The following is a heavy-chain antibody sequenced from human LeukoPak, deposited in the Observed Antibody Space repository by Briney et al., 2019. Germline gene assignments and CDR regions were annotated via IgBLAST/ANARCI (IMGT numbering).Heavy chain of an antibody. CDR1: GGSTSSYY. CDR2: IYYSGST. J-gene: IGHJ4*02. Sequence: PSETLSLTCTVSGGSTSSYYWSWIRQPPGKGLEWIGYIYYSGSTNYNPSLKSRVTISVDTSKNQFSLKLSSVTAADTAVYYCARHYDYWGQGTLVTVSS. CDR3: ARHYDY. V-gene: IGHV4-59*08.